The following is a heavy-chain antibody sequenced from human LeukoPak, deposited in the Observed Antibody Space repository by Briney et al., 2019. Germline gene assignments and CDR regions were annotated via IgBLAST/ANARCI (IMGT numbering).Heavy chain of an antibody. J-gene: IGHJ4*02. CDR1: GYTFTDNY. CDR2: ISPNTGTT. V-gene: IGHV1-2*02. CDR3: ARSPRGLRTLFFDF. Sequence: ASVKVSCKASGYTFTDNYRHWVRQAPGHGLEWMGWISPNTGTTNYAQNFQGRVTMTRDTSISTAYMELGRLRSDDTAMYYCARSPRGLRTLFFDFWGQGSLVTVSS. D-gene: IGHD3-10*01.